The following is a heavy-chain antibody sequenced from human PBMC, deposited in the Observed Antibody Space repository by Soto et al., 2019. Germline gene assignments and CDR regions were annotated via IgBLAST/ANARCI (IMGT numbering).Heavy chain of an antibody. J-gene: IGHJ4*02. Sequence: EVQLLESGGGLVQPGGSLRLSCAASGFTFSNYAVTWFRQAPGKGLEWVPTISGSGGSTYYADSVKGRFTISRDNSKNTLYLQMNSLRAEDTAVYYCAKDQGSSWYEIDYWGQGTLVTVSS. CDR2: ISGSGGST. D-gene: IGHD6-13*01. V-gene: IGHV3-23*01. CDR1: GFTFSNYA. CDR3: AKDQGSSWYEIDY.